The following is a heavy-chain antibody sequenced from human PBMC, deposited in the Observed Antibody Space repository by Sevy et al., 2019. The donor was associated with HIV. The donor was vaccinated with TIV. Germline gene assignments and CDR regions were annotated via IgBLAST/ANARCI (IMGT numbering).Heavy chain of an antibody. CDR3: ARGDELNSYYYGMDV. Sequence: KQSQTLSLTCAISGDSVSTSSATWNWFRQSPSRGLEWLGRTYYRSKWYSDYEVSVKGRVTINPDTSKNQFSLHLESVNPEDTAVYFCARGDELNSYYYGMDVWGQGTTVTVSS. V-gene: IGHV6-1*01. J-gene: IGHJ6*02. CDR2: TYYRSKWYS. D-gene: IGHD1-7*01. CDR1: GDSVSTSSAT.